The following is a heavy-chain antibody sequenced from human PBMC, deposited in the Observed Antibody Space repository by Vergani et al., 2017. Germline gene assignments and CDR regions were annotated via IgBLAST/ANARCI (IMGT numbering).Heavy chain of an antibody. J-gene: IGHJ5*02. D-gene: IGHD3-9*01. Sequence: QVQLVQSGAEVKKPGSSVKVSCKASGGTFSSYTISWVRQAPGQGLEWMGRIIPILGIANYAQKFQGRVTITADKSTSTAYMELRSLRSDDTAVYYCARVNILTGYRIWGWFDPWGQGTLVTVSS. CDR3: ARVNILTGYRIWGWFDP. CDR2: IIPILGIA. CDR1: GGTFSSYT. V-gene: IGHV1-69*02.